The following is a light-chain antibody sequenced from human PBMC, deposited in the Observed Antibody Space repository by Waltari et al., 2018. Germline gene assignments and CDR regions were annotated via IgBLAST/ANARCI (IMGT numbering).Light chain of an antibody. Sequence: QSALTQPASVSGSPGQSITISCTGTSSDVGGYNYVSWYQQYPGTAPKVLIFHVSNRPSGVSYRFSGSKSANPASLTISGLQAEDEADYYCSSYTSSRTYVFGTGTKVTVL. CDR3: SSYTSSRTYV. J-gene: IGLJ1*01. V-gene: IGLV2-14*03. CDR2: HVS. CDR1: SSDVGGYNY.